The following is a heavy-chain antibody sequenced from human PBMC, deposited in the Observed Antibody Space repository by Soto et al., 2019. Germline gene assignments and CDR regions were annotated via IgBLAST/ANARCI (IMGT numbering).Heavy chain of an antibody. D-gene: IGHD3-10*01. CDR3: ARGSGIPVASYWYFDL. Sequence: QVQLVQSGAEVKKPGSSVKVSCKASGGTFSSYAISWVRQAPGQGLAWMGGIIPIFGTANYAQKFQGRVTITADESTSTAYMELSSLRSEDTAVYDCARGSGIPVASYWYFDLWGRGTLVTVSS. V-gene: IGHV1-69*01. CDR2: IIPIFGTA. J-gene: IGHJ2*01. CDR1: GGTFSSYA.